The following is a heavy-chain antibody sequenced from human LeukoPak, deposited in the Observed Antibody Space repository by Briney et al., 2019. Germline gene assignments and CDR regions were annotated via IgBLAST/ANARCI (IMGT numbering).Heavy chain of an antibody. D-gene: IGHD3-10*01. J-gene: IGHJ3*02. V-gene: IGHV4-59*12. Sequence: SETLSLTCTVSGGSISSYYWSWIRQPPGKGLEWIGYIYFSGSTYYNPSLKSRVTISVDTSKNQFSLKLSSVTAADTAVYYCARDNEEFSYYYGSGSYLRAFDIWGQGTMVTVSS. CDR3: ARDNEEFSYYYGSGSYLRAFDI. CDR2: IYFSGST. CDR1: GGSISSYY.